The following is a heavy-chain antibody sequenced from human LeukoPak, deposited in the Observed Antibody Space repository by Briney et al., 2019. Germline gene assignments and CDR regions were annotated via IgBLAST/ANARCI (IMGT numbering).Heavy chain of an antibody. CDR1: GGSISSYY. D-gene: IGHD2-2*02. CDR2: IYYSGST. CDR3: ARDFKCSSTSCYRAYYYMDV. J-gene: IGHJ6*03. Sequence: SETLSLTCTVSGGSISSYYWNWIRQPPGRGLEWIGCIYYSGSTNYNPSLKSRVTISVDTSKNQFSLKLSSVTAADTAVYYCARDFKCSSTSCYRAYYYMDVWGKGTTVTVSS. V-gene: IGHV4-59*01.